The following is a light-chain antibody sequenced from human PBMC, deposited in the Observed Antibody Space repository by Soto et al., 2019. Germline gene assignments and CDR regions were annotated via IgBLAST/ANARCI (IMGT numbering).Light chain of an antibody. CDR3: HQSYCPLIP. V-gene: IGKV4-1*01. CDR1: QSLLYSSNNKNY. CDR2: WAS. Sequence: DRLMTQSPYSLSVSMGERATINCKSSQSLLYSSNNKNYLAWYQQKSGQPPKLLIYWASTRDSGVPDRFSGSGSGTDFTLTIASPQAEDVALYYCHQSYCPLIPFGHGSLLEV. J-gene: IGKJ5*01.